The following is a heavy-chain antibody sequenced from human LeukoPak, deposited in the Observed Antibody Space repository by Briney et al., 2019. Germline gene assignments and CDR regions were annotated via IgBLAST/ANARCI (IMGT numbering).Heavy chain of an antibody. CDR3: ARSQWNPGKTTQTT. J-gene: IGHJ5*02. CDR2: ISSSSNNI. V-gene: IGHV3-11*01. D-gene: IGHD1-1*01. CDR1: GFIFSDYY. Sequence: PGGSLRLSCAGSGFIFSDYYMSWIRQAPGKGLEWVSYISSSSNNIYYVDSVKGRFTISRDNAKNSLYLQMNSLRAEDTAVYYCARSQWNPGKTTQTTWGQGTLVTVSS.